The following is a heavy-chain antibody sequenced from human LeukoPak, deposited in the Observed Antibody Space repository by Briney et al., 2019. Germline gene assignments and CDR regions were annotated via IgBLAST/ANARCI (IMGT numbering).Heavy chain of an antibody. V-gene: IGHV3-30*02. J-gene: IGHJ4*02. D-gene: IGHD3-10*01. CDR2: IRNDGSIR. Sequence: GGSLRLSCAASGFIFSSYGMHWVRQAPGKGLEWVAFIRNDGSIRHYADSVKGRFTISRDNSKNTLYLQMNSLRVEDTAVYYCAKDGGVWFGESNDYWGQGTLVTVSS. CDR3: AKDGGVWFGESNDY. CDR1: GFIFSSYG.